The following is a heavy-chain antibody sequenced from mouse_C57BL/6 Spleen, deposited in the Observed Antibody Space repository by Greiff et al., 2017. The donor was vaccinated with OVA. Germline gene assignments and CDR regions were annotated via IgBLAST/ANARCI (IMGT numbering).Heavy chain of an antibody. Sequence: DVQLVEPEGGLVQPGSSMKLSCTASGFTFTDYYMAWVRQVPVQGLEWVANINSDGSSTYYLDSLKSRFTITRDNANNNLYLQLSSLKSEDAATYYCAKGLDWYFDVWGTGTTVTVSS. CDR2: INSDGSST. CDR1: GFTFTDYY. V-gene: IGHV5-16*01. CDR3: AKGLDWYFDV. J-gene: IGHJ1*03.